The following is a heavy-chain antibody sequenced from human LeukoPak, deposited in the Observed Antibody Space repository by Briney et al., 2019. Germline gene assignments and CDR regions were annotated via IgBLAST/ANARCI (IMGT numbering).Heavy chain of an antibody. J-gene: IGHJ4*02. D-gene: IGHD6-13*01. CDR3: ARSIPYGTTWYGRSDY. V-gene: IGHV3-7*03. CDR2: IKPDGTTK. Sequence: GGSLRLSCAASGFTLSSYWMHWVRQAPGKGLEWVANIKPDGTTKFYVDSVKGRFTISRDNALNSLYLQMNSLRAEDTAIYYCARSIPYGTTWYGRSDYWGQGTLVTVSS. CDR1: GFTLSSYW.